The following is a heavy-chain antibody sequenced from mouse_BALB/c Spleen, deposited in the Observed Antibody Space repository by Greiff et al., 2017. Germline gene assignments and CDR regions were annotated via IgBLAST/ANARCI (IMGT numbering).Heavy chain of an antibody. J-gene: IGHJ2*01. Sequence: EVKVVESGGDLVKPGGSLKLSCAASGFTFSSYGMSWVRQTPDKRLEWVATISSGGSYTYYPDSVKGRFTISRDNAKNTLYLQMSSLKSEDTAMYYCARRPFDSWGQGPTLPVPS. V-gene: IGHV5-6*02. CDR3: ARRPFDS. CDR1: GFTFSSYG. CDR2: ISSGGSYT.